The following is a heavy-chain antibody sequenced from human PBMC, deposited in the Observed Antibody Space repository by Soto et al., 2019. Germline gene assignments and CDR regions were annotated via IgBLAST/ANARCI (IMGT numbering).Heavy chain of an antibody. J-gene: IGHJ4*02. D-gene: IGHD3-16*01. Sequence: QGQLVESGGDVVQPGRSLRLSCAASGFTFSSYGMHWVRQSPGKGLEWVAVIWYDGSNKYYADSVKGRFTISRDNSKNALYLQMNSLRAEDTAVYYCAIALATGGLDYWGQGTLVTVSS. V-gene: IGHV3-33*01. CDR1: GFTFSSYG. CDR3: AIALATGGLDY. CDR2: IWYDGSNK.